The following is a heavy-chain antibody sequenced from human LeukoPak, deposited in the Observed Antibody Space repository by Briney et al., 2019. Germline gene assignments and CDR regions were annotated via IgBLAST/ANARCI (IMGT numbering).Heavy chain of an antibody. J-gene: IGHJ3*02. CDR2: ISGSGGST. V-gene: IGHV3-23*01. CDR1: GFTFSSYA. Sequence: QPGGSLRLSCAASGFTFSSYAMSWARQAPGKGLEWVSAISGSGGSTCYADSVKGRFTISRDNSKNTLYLQMNSLRAEDTAVYYCAKDLLWFGEVSGAFDIWGQGTMVTVSS. CDR3: AKDLLWFGEVSGAFDI. D-gene: IGHD3-10*01.